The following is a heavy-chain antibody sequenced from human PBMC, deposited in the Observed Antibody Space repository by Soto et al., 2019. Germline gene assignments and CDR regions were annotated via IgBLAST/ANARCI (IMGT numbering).Heavy chain of an antibody. J-gene: IGHJ4*02. CDR1: GFTFSDYY. V-gene: IGHV3-11*06. D-gene: IGHD1-1*01. Sequence: PGGSLRLSCAASGFTFSDYYMSWVRQAPGRGLEWISYSSNSGTFARYATSVKGRFSISRDNANNSLYLEMNSLRVEDTAVYYCARSGDNFNVLDYWGQGPPVTVSS. CDR2: SSNSGTFA. CDR3: ARSGDNFNVLDY.